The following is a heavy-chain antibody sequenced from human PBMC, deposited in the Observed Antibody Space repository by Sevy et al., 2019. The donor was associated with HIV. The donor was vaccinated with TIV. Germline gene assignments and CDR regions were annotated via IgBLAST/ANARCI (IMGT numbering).Heavy chain of an antibody. J-gene: IGHJ5*02. CDR1: GFTFSNYW. Sequence: GGSLRLSCAASGFTFSNYWMSWVRQAPGKGLEWGANIKQDGSEKYYVDSVKGRFTISRDNAKNSLSLQMNSLRAGDTAMYYCARDKGQGWFDPWGQGTLVTVSS. CDR2: IKQDGSEK. V-gene: IGHV3-7*01. CDR3: ARDKGQGWFDP.